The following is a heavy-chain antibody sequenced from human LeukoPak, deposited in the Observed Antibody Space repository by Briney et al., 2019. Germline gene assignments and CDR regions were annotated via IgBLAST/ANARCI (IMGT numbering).Heavy chain of an antibody. V-gene: IGHV3-11*05. J-gene: IGHJ2*01. CDR1: GFTFSNYY. CDR3: AREGSSGYSGYFDL. Sequence: GXSXRLSCAASGFTFSNYYMSWVRQAPGKGVEWVSYISSSSNYTNYADSVKGRFAISRENAKKSLYLQMNSLRAEDTAVYYCAREGSSGYSGYFDLWGRGAXVTXSS. CDR2: ISSSSNYT. D-gene: IGHD3-22*01.